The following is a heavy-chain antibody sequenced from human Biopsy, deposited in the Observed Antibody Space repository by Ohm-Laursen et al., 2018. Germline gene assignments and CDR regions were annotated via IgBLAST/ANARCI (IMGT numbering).Heavy chain of an antibody. CDR2: FAPENGKT. CDR3: AADINVWNVNY. D-gene: IGHD1-1*01. V-gene: IGHV1-24*01. Sequence: ASVKVSCKVSGYTLTALSMHWVRQAPGRGLEWMGGFAPENGKTIYAQKFQGRITMTEDTSTDTAYMELSSLRAEDTAVYYCAADINVWNVNYWGQGTQVTVSS. CDR1: GYTLTALS. J-gene: IGHJ4*02.